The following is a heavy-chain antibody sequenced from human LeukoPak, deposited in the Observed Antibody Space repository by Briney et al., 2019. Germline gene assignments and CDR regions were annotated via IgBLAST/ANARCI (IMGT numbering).Heavy chain of an antibody. CDR1: GYTLTELS. Sequence: ASVKVSCKVSGYTLTELSMHWVRQAPGKRLEWMGGFDPEDGETIYAQKFQGRVTMTEDTSTDTAYMDLSRLRSEDTAVYYCATEYSSSKNFDYWGQGTLVTVSS. CDR3: ATEYSSSKNFDY. V-gene: IGHV1-24*01. D-gene: IGHD6-19*01. J-gene: IGHJ4*02. CDR2: FDPEDGET.